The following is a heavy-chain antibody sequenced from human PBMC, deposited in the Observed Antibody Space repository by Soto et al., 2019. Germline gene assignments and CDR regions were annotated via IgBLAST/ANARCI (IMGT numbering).Heavy chain of an antibody. J-gene: IGHJ4*02. V-gene: IGHV4-59*01. CDR1: RGSITNYF. D-gene: IGHD3-16*02. Sequence: QVQLQESGPGLVKPSETLSLTYTVSRGSITNYFWTWIRQPPGRGLEWIGYISYSGNTNYNASLKSRVTISVDTSTNQFSLRVSSVTAADTAVYYCARIRGLGEVSPYFDHWGQGALVTVSS. CDR2: ISYSGNT. CDR3: ARIRGLGEVSPYFDH.